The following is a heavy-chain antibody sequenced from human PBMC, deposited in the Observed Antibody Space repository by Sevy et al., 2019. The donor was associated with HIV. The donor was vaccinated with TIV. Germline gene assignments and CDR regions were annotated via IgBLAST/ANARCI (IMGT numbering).Heavy chain of an antibody. V-gene: IGHV3-23*01. CDR1: GFTFSKYS. J-gene: IGHJ4*02. D-gene: IGHD2-8*01. CDR3: AREGCTKPHDY. CDR2: LSFGCGGI. Sequence: GGSLRLSCAASGFTFSKYSMSWVRQPPGKGLEWVSTLSFGCGGINDAVSVKVRFTISRDNSKSSVYLQMNNLRPEDTAVYYCAREGCTKPHDYWGQGTLVTVSS.